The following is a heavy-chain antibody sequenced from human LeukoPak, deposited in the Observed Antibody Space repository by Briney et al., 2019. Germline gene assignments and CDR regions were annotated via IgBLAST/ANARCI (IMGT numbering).Heavy chain of an antibody. CDR2: IIPIFGTA. D-gene: IGHD3-3*01. J-gene: IGHJ4*02. Sequence: SVKVSCKASGGTFSSYAISWVRQAPGQGLEWMGGIIPIFGTANYAQKFQGRVTITADESTSTAYMELSSLRSEDTAVYYCASGEGPIFGVVVYYFDYWGPGTLVTVSS. CDR1: GGTFSSYA. V-gene: IGHV1-69*13. CDR3: ASGEGPIFGVVVYYFDY.